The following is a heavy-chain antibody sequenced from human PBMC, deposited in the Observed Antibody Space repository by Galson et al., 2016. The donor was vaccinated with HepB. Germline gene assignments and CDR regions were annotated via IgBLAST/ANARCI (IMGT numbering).Heavy chain of an antibody. CDR3: ASFTSVSGHVP. CDR1: GLTFSRFW. J-gene: IGHJ5*02. V-gene: IGHV3-74*01. CDR2: INTDGSIT. Sequence: SLRLSCAASGLTFSRFWMHWVRQAPGKGLVWVSRINTDGSITTYADSVRGRFTISRDNAKNTLYLQMNSLRAEDTAVYYCASFTSVSGHVPWGQGTLVTVSS. D-gene: IGHD3-10*01.